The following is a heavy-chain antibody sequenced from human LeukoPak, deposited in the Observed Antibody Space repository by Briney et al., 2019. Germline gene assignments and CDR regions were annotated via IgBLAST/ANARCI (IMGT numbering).Heavy chain of an antibody. D-gene: IGHD3-22*01. J-gene: IGHJ4*02. CDR3: AADLYYYDSSGSGDY. V-gene: IGHV1-58*02. CDR2: IVVGSGNT. CDR1: GFTFTSSA. Sequence: ASVKVSCKASGFTFTSSAMQWVRQARGQRLEWIGWIVVGSGNTNYAQKFQERVTITRDMSTSTAYMELTSLRSEDTAVYYCAADLYYYDSSGSGDYWGQGTLVTVSS.